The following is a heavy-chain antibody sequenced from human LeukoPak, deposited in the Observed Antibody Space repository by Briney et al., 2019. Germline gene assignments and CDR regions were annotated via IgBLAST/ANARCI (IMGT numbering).Heavy chain of an antibody. Sequence: ASVKVSCKASGGTFSSYAISWVRQAPGQGLEWMGGIIPIFGTANYAQKFQGRLTITADESTSTAYMELSSLRSEDTAVYYCARETGGSYYFDYWGQGTLVTVSS. CDR2: IIPIFGTA. CDR3: ARETGGSYYFDY. J-gene: IGHJ4*02. D-gene: IGHD1-26*01. V-gene: IGHV1-69*13. CDR1: GGTFSSYA.